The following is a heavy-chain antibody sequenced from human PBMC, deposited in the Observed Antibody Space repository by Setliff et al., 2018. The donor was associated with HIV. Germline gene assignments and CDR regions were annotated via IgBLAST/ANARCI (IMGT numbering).Heavy chain of an antibody. CDR1: GYTFTSYA. Sequence: GASVKVSCKASGYTFTSYAIHWVRQAPGQRLEWMGWIHAGNGDTKYSQKFQGRFTVSRDNSKNSLYLQMNSLRVEDTAVYYCARDYLYYNMYNGSPVYGMDVWGQGTTVTVSS. J-gene: IGHJ6*02. CDR3: ARDYLYYNMYNGSPVYGMDV. V-gene: IGHV1-3*01. CDR2: IHAGNGDT. D-gene: IGHD3-10*01.